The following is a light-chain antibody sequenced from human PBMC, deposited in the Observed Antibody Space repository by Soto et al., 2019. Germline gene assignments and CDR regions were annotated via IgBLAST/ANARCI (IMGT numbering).Light chain of an antibody. CDR3: RSYTSSSTRV. CDR1: SSDVGGYNY. CDR2: EVS. J-gene: IGLJ3*02. Sequence: QSALTQPASVSGSPGQSITISCTGTSSDVGGYNYVSWYQQHPGKAPKLLIYEVSNRPSGVSNRFSGSMSGNTASLTISGLQAEDEADYYCRSYTSSSTRVFGGGTKLTVL. V-gene: IGLV2-14*01.